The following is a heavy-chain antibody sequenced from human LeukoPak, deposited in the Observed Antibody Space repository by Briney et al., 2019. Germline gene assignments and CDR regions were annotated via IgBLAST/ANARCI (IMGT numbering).Heavy chain of an antibody. J-gene: IGHJ5*02. Sequence: GGSLKLSCAASGFTFSSYWMHWVRQAPGKGLVWVSRINSDGSSTSYADSVKGRFTISRDNAKNTLYLQMSSLRAEDTAVYYCARGYSSSSWFDPWGQGTLVTVSS. CDR3: ARGYSSSSWFDP. D-gene: IGHD6-6*01. CDR1: GFTFSSYW. CDR2: INSDGSST. V-gene: IGHV3-74*01.